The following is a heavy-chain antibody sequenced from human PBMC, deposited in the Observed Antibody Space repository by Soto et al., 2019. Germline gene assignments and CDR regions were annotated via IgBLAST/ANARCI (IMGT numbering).Heavy chain of an antibody. Sequence: QVQLQESGPALVKTSETLSLTCTVSGDSITTNYWSWLRQPPGKGLGWIGYIYYSENTNYSPSLKSRATISMETSKNQLSLKLTSVTAADTAVYYCARDRTTVNWYFDLWGRGTLVTVSS. D-gene: IGHD3-16*02. J-gene: IGHJ2*01. CDR1: GDSITTNY. CDR2: IYYSENT. V-gene: IGHV4-59*01. CDR3: ARDRTTVNWYFDL.